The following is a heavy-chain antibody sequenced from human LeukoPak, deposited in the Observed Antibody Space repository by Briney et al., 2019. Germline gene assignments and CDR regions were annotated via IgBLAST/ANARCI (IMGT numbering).Heavy chain of an antibody. D-gene: IGHD3-22*01. J-gene: IGHJ4*02. CDR1: GFTFSSYS. Sequence: GGSLRLSCAASGFTFSSYSMNWVRQAPGKGLEYVSAISSNGGSTYYANSVKGRFTISRDNSKNTLYLQMGSLRAEDMAVYYCARGKGYYDSSVMSLLDYWGQGTLVTVSS. CDR2: ISSNGGST. V-gene: IGHV3-64*01. CDR3: ARGKGYYDSSVMSLLDY.